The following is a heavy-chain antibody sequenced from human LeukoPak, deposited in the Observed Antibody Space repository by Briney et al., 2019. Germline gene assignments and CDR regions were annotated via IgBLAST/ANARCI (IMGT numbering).Heavy chain of an antibody. D-gene: IGHD1-14*01. J-gene: IGHJ3*02. CDR1: GFTFSNYG. CDR3: AKDGGARKGSFDI. CDR2: ITGSGGST. V-gene: IGHV3-23*01. Sequence: GGSLRLSCAASGFTFSNYGMSWVRQAPGKGLEWVSAITGSGGSTYYADSVKGRFTISRDNSKNTLYLQMNSLRAEDTAVYYCAKDGGARKGSFDIWGLGTMVTVSS.